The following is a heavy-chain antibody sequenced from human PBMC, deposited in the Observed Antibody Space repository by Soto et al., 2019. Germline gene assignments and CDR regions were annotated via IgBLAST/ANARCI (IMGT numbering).Heavy chain of an antibody. CDR3: ARVLSGTSLFDY. V-gene: IGHV4-59*01. CDR2: ISYSGST. D-gene: IGHD1-26*01. Sequence: SETLSLTCTVSGGAIISDYWSWIRQPPGKGLEWIGYISYSGSTNYNPSLKSLATISVDTSKNQFSLKLSSVTAADTAVYYCARVLSGTSLFDYWGQGTLVTAPQ. J-gene: IGHJ4*02. CDR1: GGAIISDY.